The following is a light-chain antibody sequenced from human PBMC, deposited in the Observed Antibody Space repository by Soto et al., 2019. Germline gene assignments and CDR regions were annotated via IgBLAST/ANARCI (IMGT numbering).Light chain of an antibody. Sequence: EIVLTQSPGTLSLSPGERATLSCRASQSVSSSYLAWYQQKPGQAPRLLIYWAYSRATGIPDRFSGSGSGTDFTLTISRLEPEDFAVYYCQQYGSSITFCGGTKVEIK. CDR1: QSVSSSY. CDR3: QQYGSSIT. CDR2: WAY. J-gene: IGKJ4*01. V-gene: IGKV3-20*01.